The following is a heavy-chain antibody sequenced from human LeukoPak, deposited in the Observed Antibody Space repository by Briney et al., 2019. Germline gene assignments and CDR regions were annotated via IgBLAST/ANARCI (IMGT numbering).Heavy chain of an antibody. CDR1: GGSISSYY. Sequence: SETLSLTCTVSGGSISSYYWSWIRQPPGKGLEWIGYIYYSGSTNYNPSLKSRVTISVDTSKNQFSLKLSSVTAADTAVYYCARVKQWLVPGIDYWGQGTLVTVSS. D-gene: IGHD6-19*01. J-gene: IGHJ4*02. CDR2: IYYSGST. CDR3: ARVKQWLVPGIDY. V-gene: IGHV4-59*01.